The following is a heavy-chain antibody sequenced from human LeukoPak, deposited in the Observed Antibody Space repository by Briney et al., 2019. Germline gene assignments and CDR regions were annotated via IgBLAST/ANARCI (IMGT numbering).Heavy chain of an antibody. V-gene: IGHV4-34*01. CDR1: GGSFSGYY. CDR3: ARSWNDRSIPYCYYGMDV. J-gene: IGHJ6*02. CDR2: INHSGST. Sequence: SETLSLTCAVYGGSFSGYYWSWIRQPPGKGLEWIGEINHSGSTNYNPSLKSRVTISVDTSKNQFSLKLSSVTAADTAVYYCARSWNDRSIPYCYYGMDVWGQGTTVTVSS. D-gene: IGHD1-1*01.